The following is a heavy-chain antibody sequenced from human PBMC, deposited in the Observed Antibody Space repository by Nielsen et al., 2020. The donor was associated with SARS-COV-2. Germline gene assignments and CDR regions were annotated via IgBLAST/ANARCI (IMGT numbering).Heavy chain of an antibody. CDR1: DGSISNYF. CDR3: ARGALDSRFDP. J-gene: IGHJ5*02. D-gene: IGHD2-2*03. V-gene: IGHV4-59*01. CDR2: VYYSGVT. Sequence: SETLSLTCNVSDGSISNYFWSWIRQPPGKGLEWIGYVYYSGVTHYNPSLKSRVTISVDTSKNQFSLKLSSVTAADTAVYYCARGALDSRFDPWGQGTLVTVSS.